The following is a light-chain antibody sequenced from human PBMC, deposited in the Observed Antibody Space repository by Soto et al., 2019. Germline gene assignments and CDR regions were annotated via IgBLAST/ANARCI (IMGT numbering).Light chain of an antibody. J-gene: IGKJ1*01. Sequence: DIRLTQPPSPRLELVGAKVTITCRASRTFGSWLAWNQQKPGKAPKLLIYKPSTLKSGVPSRFSGSGSGTEFTLTISSLQPDDFATYYCQHYNSYSEAFGQGTKVELK. CDR1: RTFGSW. V-gene: IGKV1-5*03. CDR3: QHYNSYSEA. CDR2: KPS.